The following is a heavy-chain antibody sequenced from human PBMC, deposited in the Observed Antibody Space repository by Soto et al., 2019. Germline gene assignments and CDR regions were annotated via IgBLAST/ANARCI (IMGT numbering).Heavy chain of an antibody. CDR3: ARDLCTLGSGSPCPTFGMDL. J-gene: IGHJ6*02. CDR2: LKPDNGGT. Sequence: QVQLVQSGAEVKPPGASVKVSCKASGYTFTGHYMHWVRQVSGRRLECVGWLKPDNGGTYYAPKFQGRVTFTRDTSNTTAYMEMGGLHSDDTAVYFCARDLCTLGSGSPCPTFGMDLWGQGTPVAVSS. V-gene: IGHV1-2*02. CDR1: GYTFTGHY. D-gene: IGHD3-10*01.